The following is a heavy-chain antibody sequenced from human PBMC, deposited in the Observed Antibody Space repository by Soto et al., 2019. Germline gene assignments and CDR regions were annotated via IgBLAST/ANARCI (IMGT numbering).Heavy chain of an antibody. CDR2: IWYDGSNK. J-gene: IGHJ4*02. Sequence: PGGSLRLSCAASGFTFSSYCMHWVRQAPGKGLEWVAVIWYDGSNKYYADSVKGRFTISRDNSKNTLYLQMNSLRAEDTAVYYCARGLYDSSGYPDYWGQGTLVTVSS. CDR1: GFTFSSYC. V-gene: IGHV3-33*01. CDR3: ARGLYDSSGYPDY. D-gene: IGHD3-22*01.